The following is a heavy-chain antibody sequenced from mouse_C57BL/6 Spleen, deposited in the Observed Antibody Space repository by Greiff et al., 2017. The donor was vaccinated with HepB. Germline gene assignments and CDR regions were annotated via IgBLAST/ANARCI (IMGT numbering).Heavy chain of an antibody. CDR1: GYTFTDYE. CDR3: YYGSSGAWFAY. Sequence: VQLQQSGAELVRPGASVTLSCKASGYTFTDYEMHWVKQTPVHGLEWIGAIDPETGGTAYNQKFKGKAILTADKSSSTAYMELRSLTSEDSAVYYCYYGSSGAWFAYWGQGTLVTVSA. J-gene: IGHJ3*01. D-gene: IGHD1-1*01. CDR2: IDPETGGT. V-gene: IGHV1-15*01.